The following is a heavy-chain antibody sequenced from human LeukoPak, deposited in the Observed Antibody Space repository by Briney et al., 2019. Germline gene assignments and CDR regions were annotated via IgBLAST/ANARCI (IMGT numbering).Heavy chain of an antibody. J-gene: IGHJ4*02. CDR3: ARKFRGDSGCPVDY. CDR2: INPNSGGT. V-gene: IGHV1-2*02. Sequence: ASVTVSFTASGYTFTVYYMRWVRQAPGQGLEWMGWINPNSGGTNYAQKFRGRVTMTRDTSISTAYMELSRLRSDDTAVYYCARKFRGDSGCPVDYWGQGTLVTVSS. D-gene: IGHD1-26*01. CDR1: GYTFTVYY.